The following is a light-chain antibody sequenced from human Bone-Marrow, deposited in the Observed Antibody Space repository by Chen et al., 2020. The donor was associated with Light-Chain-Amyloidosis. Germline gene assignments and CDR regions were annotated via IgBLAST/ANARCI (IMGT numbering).Light chain of an antibody. CDR1: DLPTKY. CDR3: QSADSSGTYEVI. Sequence: SYELTQPPSVSVSPGQTARITCSGDDLPTKYAYWYQQKRGQAPVLVIHRDTERPSGISERVSGSSSGTTATLTISGVQAEDEADYHCQSADSSGTYEVIFGGGTKLTVL. V-gene: IGLV3-25*03. CDR2: RDT. J-gene: IGLJ2*01.